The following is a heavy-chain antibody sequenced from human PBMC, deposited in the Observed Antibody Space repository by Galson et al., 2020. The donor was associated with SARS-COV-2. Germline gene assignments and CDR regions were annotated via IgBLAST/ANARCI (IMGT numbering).Heavy chain of an antibody. CDR2: TNAGNGNT. J-gene: IGHJ5*02. D-gene: IGHD2-21*01. V-gene: IGHV1-3*01. Sequence: ASVPVSCQASGYTFTHYAMHLVRQAPAQRLEWMGWTNAGNGNTKYSQKFQGRVTLTRDTPASTAYMELSSLGSEDTAVDCFVQILVGGYVGFDPGGQGTLGTVSS. CDR3: VQILVGGYVGFDP. CDR1: GYTFTHYA.